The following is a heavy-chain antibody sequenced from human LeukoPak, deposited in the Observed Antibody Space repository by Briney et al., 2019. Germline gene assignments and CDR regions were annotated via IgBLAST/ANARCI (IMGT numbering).Heavy chain of an antibody. CDR3: AKDTTAWWYHRAYMDV. V-gene: IGHV3-23*01. J-gene: IGHJ6*03. D-gene: IGHD2-15*01. CDR2: ISGSGDTT. CDR1: GFTISSYA. Sequence: AGSLRLSCAASGFTISSYAMSWVRQAPGGGLEWVSAISGSGDTTYHADSVKGRFTISRDNSENRLSLQMDSLRAEDTAVYFCAKDTTAWWYHRAYMDVWGKGTTVTVSS.